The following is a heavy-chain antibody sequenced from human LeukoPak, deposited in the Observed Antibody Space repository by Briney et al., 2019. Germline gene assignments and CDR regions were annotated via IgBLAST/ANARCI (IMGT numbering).Heavy chain of an antibody. CDR3: AKDRSYDSSGYYPFRVPSDI. J-gene: IGHJ3*02. CDR1: GFTFDDYA. CDR2: ISGDGGSI. Sequence: GGSLRLSCAASGFTFDDYAMHWVRQAPGKGLEWVSLISGDGGSIYADSVKGRFTISRDNSKNSLYLQMNSLRTEDTALYYCAKDRSYDSSGYYPFRVPSDIWGQGTMVTVSS. V-gene: IGHV3-43*02. D-gene: IGHD3-22*01.